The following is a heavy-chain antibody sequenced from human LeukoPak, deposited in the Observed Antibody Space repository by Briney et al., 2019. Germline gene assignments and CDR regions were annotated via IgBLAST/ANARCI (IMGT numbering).Heavy chain of an antibody. J-gene: IGHJ3*01. V-gene: IGHV6-1*01. CDR2: TYYRSKWYY. Sequence: SQTLSLTCAISGDSVSRTDGGWNWIRQSPSRGLEWLGRTYYRSKWYYDDALSVESRITIKPDTSKNQLTLQLNSVTPEDTALYFCARGGLVRGSINSFIAFDVWGQGIMVTVSS. CDR3: ARGGLVRGSINSFIAFDV. CDR1: GDSVSRTDGG. D-gene: IGHD3-10*01.